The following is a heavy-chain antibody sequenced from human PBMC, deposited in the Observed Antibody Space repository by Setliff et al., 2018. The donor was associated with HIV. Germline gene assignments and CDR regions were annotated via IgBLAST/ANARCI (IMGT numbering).Heavy chain of an antibody. Sequence: GASVKVSCKASGGSFNILGFTWVRQAPGQGLEWVGGIIPVVDAPIYAQGFQGRVVITADKSTGTAYMQLSSLKFEDTAVYYCATRPPGVHGFSIWGQGTMVTVSS. V-gene: IGHV1-69*06. CDR1: GGSFNILG. D-gene: IGHD3-10*01. J-gene: IGHJ3*02. CDR3: ATRPPGVHGFSI. CDR2: IIPVVDAP.